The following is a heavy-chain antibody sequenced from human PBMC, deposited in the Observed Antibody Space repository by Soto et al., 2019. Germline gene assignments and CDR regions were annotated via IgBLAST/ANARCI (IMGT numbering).Heavy chain of an antibody. D-gene: IGHD1-20*01. Sequence: EVQLVESGGGLVQPGGSLKLSCAASGFNFSVSAMHWVRQASGKGLVWVGRIKSKSNNYATTYAVSVKGRFTISRDGFHNRVYRHMNGLRAEETAVEYRDATSYKDGSPYWGQGTPVIVSA. CDR2: IKSKSNNYAT. V-gene: IGHV3-73*02. CDR1: GFNFSVSA. CDR3: DATSYKDGSPY. J-gene: IGHJ4*02.